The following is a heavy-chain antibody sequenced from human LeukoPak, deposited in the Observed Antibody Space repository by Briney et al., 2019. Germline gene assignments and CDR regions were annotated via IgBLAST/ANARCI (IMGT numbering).Heavy chain of an antibody. V-gene: IGHV4-34*01. CDR2: INHSGST. D-gene: IGHD2-15*01. CDR3: ADRGGYCSGGSCYHIDY. J-gene: IGHJ4*02. Sequence: SETLSLTCAVYGGSFSGYYWSWVRQPPGKGLEWVGEINHSGSTNYNPALKSRVTISVDTSKNQFSLNLSSGTPADTAVYYCADRGGYCSGGSCYHIDYWGQGTLVTVSS. CDR1: GGSFSGYY.